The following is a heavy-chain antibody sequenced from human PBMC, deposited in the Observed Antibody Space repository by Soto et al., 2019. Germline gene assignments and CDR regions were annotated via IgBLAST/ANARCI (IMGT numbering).Heavy chain of an antibody. V-gene: IGHV5-10-1*01. CDR1: GYSFTSYW. CDR3: ARPPTYSSSWYDS. CDR2: IDPSDSYT. Sequence: GESLKISCEASGYSFTSYWINWVRQMPGKGLEWMGRIDPSDSYTNYSPSFQGHVTISVDKSISTAYLQWSSLKASDTAMYYCARPPTYSSSWYDSWGQGTMVTVSS. D-gene: IGHD6-13*01. J-gene: IGHJ5*01.